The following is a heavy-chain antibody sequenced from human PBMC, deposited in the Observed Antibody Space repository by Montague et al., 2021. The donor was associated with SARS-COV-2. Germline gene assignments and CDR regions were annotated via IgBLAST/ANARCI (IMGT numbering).Heavy chain of an antibody. CDR3: ARGAPGY. Sequence: SETLSLTCAVYGGTFSDYHWTWTRQSTGGGLERTGQINYGGSTMYNPSLRSRVTISIDTSKNQFSLKLTSVTAADTAVYYCARGAPGYWGQGTLVTVSS. CDR1: GGTFSDYH. CDR2: INYGGST. D-gene: IGHD1-1*01. V-gene: IGHV4-34*01. J-gene: IGHJ4*02.